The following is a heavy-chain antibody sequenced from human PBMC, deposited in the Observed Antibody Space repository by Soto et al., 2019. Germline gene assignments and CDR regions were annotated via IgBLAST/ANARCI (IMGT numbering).Heavy chain of an antibody. V-gene: IGHV5-10-1*01. Sequence: GEPLKISCKGSGYIFTSYWISWGLQMPGKGLEWMGRIDPSDSYTNYSPSFQGHVTISADKSISTAYLQWSSLKASDTAMYYCARQGYYYDSSGYHPYFDYWGQGTLVTVSS. CDR2: IDPSDSYT. CDR3: ARQGYYYDSSGYHPYFDY. J-gene: IGHJ4*02. D-gene: IGHD3-22*01. CDR1: GYIFTSYW.